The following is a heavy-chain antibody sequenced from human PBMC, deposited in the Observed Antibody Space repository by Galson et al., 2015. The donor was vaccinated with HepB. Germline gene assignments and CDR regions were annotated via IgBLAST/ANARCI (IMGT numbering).Heavy chain of an antibody. J-gene: IGHJ3*02. V-gene: IGHV1-18*01. Sequence: SVKVSCKASGYTFTSYGISWVRQAPGQGLEWMGWISAYNGNTNYAQKLQGRVTMTTDTSTSTAYMELRSLRSDDTAVYYCARDLTTRLVPPPAFDIWGQGTMVTVSS. CDR3: ARDLTTRLVPPPAFDI. CDR2: ISAYNGNT. CDR1: GYTFTSYG. D-gene: IGHD6-19*01.